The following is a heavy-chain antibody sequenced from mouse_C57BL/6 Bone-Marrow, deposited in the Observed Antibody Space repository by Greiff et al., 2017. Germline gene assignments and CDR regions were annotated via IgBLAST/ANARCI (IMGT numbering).Heavy chain of an antibody. J-gene: IGHJ4*01. CDR2: IYPGNGDT. CDR1: GYTFTSYN. CDR3: AREEIYYDYEGYAMDY. V-gene: IGHV1-12*01. Sequence: QVQLQQSGAELVRPGASVKMSCKASGYTFTSYNMHWVKQTPKQGLEWIGAIYPGNGDTSYNQKFKGKVTLTVDKSSSTAYMQLSSLTSEESAVYFCAREEIYYDYEGYAMDYWGQGTSVAVST. D-gene: IGHD2-4*01.